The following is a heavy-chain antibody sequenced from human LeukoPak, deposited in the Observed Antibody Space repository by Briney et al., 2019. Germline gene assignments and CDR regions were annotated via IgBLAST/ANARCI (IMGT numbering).Heavy chain of an antibody. Sequence: SETLSLTCTVSGGSISSYYWSWIRQPPGKGLEWIGYIYYSGSTNYNPSLKSRVTISVDTSKNQFSLKLSSVTAADTAVYYCARAVTTDYYDSSGYYLFDYWGQGTLVTVSS. CDR1: GGSISSYY. CDR2: IYYSGST. V-gene: IGHV4-59*01. J-gene: IGHJ4*02. D-gene: IGHD3-22*01. CDR3: ARAVTTDYYDSSGYYLFDY.